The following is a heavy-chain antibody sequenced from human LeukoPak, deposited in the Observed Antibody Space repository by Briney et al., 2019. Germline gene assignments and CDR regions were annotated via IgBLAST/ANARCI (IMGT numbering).Heavy chain of an antibody. CDR1: GYIFSGHY. D-gene: IGHD7-27*01. CDR3: ARLNGDREFDH. V-gene: IGHV1-2*02. J-gene: IGHJ4*02. CDR2: INCNSGDT. Sequence: ASMKVPCKAFGYIFSGHYMHWVRQAPGQGLEWMGWINCNSGDTRSEQKFQGRVTMTRDTSISTAYMEVSSLRFDDTALYYCARLNGDREFDHWGQGTLVTVSS.